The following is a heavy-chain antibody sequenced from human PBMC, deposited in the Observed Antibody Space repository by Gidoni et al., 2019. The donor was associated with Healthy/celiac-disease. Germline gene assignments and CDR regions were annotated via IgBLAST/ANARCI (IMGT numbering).Heavy chain of an antibody. CDR2: IYYSGST. D-gene: IGHD5-12*01. V-gene: IGHV4-31*03. J-gene: IGHJ4*02. CDR1: AGSISRVCYY. CDR3: ARGAGGYNDYFDY. Sequence: QVQLQDSCPGLVKPSQTLSLTCTFSAGSISRVCYYWSWIRQHPGKGLEWIGYIYYSGSTYYNPSIKSRVTRSVETSKKQFSLKLSSVTAADTDVYYCARGAGGYNDYFDYWGQGTLVTVSS.